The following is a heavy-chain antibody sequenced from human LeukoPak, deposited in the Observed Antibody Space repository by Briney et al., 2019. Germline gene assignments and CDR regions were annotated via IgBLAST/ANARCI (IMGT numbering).Heavy chain of an antibody. D-gene: IGHD3-10*01. CDR3: ARRGSALEWFDP. V-gene: IGHV5-51*01. Sequence: GESLKISCTGSRDSFTNYWIAWVRQMPGKGLEWMGIIYPGDSDTRYNPSFQGQVTISADKSISTAYLQWSSLKASDTAINYCARRGSALEWFDPWGQGTLVTVSS. CDR2: IYPGDSDT. J-gene: IGHJ5*02. CDR1: RDSFTNYW.